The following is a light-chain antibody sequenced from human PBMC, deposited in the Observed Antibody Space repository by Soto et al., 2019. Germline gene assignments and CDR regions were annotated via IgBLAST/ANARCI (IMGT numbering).Light chain of an antibody. V-gene: IGLV4-60*02. Sequence: QSVLTQSSSASASLGSSVKLTCTLSSGHSSYIIAWHQQQPGKAPRYLMQIEGSGSYNKGSGVPDRFSGSSTGADRYLTISNAQFEDEADYYCETWDSNTRVFGGGTKLTVL. CDR3: ETWDSNTRV. J-gene: IGLJ2*01. CDR2: IEGSGSY. CDR1: SGHSSYI.